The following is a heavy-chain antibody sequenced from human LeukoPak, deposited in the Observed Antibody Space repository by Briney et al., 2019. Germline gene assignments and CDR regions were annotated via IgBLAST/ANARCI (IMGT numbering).Heavy chain of an antibody. J-gene: IGHJ3*01. D-gene: IGHD2-15*01. CDR3: ARDSILYFDAFDF. Sequence: SETLSLTCAVYGGSFSGYYWSWIRQPPGKGLEWIGEINHSGSTNYNPSLESRVTISVDKSKNQFSLKLNSVTAADTAVYYCARDSILYFDAFDFWGQGTVVTVSS. CDR1: GGSFSGYY. V-gene: IGHV4-34*01. CDR2: INHSGST.